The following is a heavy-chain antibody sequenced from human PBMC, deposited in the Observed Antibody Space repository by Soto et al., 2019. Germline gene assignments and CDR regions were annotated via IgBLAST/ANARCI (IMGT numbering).Heavy chain of an antibody. D-gene: IGHD3-3*01. CDR3: ARDSVSHDFTYYYSGMDV. CDR1: GGSISSYY. J-gene: IGHJ6*02. V-gene: IGHV4-59*01. Sequence: QVQLQESGPGLVKPSETLSLTCTVSGGSISSYYWSWIRQPPGKGLEWIGYIYYSGSTNYNPSLKSRVTISVDTSKNQFSLKLSSVTAADTAVYYCARDSVSHDFTYYYSGMDVWGQGTTVTVS. CDR2: IYYSGST.